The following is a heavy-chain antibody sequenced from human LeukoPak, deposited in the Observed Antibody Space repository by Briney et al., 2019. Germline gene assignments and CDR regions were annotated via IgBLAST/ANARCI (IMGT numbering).Heavy chain of an antibody. CDR2: INPNSGGT. Sequence: GASVKVSCKASGYTFTGYYMHWVRQAPGQGLEWMGRINPNSGGTNYAQKFQGRVTVTRDTSINTAYMDLSRLRSDDTAVYYCASGRNSVYYFNVMAPSYFDYWGQGTLVTVSS. CDR3: ASGRNSVYYFNVMAPSYFDY. J-gene: IGHJ4*02. CDR1: GYTFTGYY. V-gene: IGHV1-2*06. D-gene: IGHD3-22*01.